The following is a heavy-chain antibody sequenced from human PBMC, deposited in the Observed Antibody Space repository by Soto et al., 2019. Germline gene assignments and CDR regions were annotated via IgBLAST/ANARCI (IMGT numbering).Heavy chain of an antibody. CDR3: ARLASGSDDY. V-gene: IGHV1-69*02. D-gene: IGHD1-26*01. CDR2: ISPMVGIA. J-gene: IGHJ4*02. CDR1: GGTFSTYI. Sequence: QVQLVQSGAEVKKPGSSVRVSCKASGGTFSTYIISWVRQAPGQGLEWMGRISPMVGIAIYAQKFQCRIAITADKSTSIAYLEVTSLRNEDTAVYYCARLASGSDDYWGQGTLITVSS.